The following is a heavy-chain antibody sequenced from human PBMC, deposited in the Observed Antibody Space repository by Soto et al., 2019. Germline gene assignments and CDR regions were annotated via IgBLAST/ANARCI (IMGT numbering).Heavy chain of an antibody. CDR3: ARHEVVLRFLEWLCPFDY. J-gene: IGHJ4*02. V-gene: IGHV4-39*01. Sequence: SETLSLTCTVSGGSISSGSYYWGWIRQPPGKGLEWIGSIYYSGSTYYNPSLKSRVTIPVDTSKNQFSLKLSSVTAADTAVYYCARHEVVLRFLEWLCPFDYWGQGTLVTVSS. CDR1: GGSISSGSYY. D-gene: IGHD3-3*01. CDR2: IYYSGST.